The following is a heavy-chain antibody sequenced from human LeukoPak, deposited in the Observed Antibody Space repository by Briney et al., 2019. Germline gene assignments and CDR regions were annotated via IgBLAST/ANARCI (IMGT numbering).Heavy chain of an antibody. CDR3: ARGVVTMVRGVQNWFDP. CDR2: INHSGST. Sequence: SETLSLTCAVYGGSFSGYYWSWIRQPPGKGLEWIGEINHSGSTNYNPSLKSRVTISVDTSKNQFSLKLSSVTAADTAVYYCARGVVTMVRGVQNWFDPWGQGTLVTVSS. J-gene: IGHJ5*02. D-gene: IGHD3-10*01. CDR1: GGSFSGYY. V-gene: IGHV4-34*01.